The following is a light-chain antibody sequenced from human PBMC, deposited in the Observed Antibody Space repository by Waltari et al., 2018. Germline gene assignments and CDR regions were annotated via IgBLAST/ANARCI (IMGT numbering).Light chain of an antibody. V-gene: IGKV3D-15*02. J-gene: IGKJ1*01. CDR2: AAS. CDR1: QSIGNN. Sequence: PGDRAALSCTASQSIGNNVAWYQQRPGQAPTLLLYAASTRATGVPSRFSGSGSGTEFSLAISSLQSDDFGFYYCHQYNDRPWTFGQGTRVE. CDR3: HQYNDRPWT.